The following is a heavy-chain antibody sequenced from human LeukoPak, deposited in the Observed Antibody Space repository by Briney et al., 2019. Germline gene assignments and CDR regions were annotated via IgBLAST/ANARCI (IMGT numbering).Heavy chain of an antibody. CDR1: GGSFSGYY. J-gene: IGHJ2*01. D-gene: IGHD6-19*01. CDR3: ARVLEGSSGQHWYFDL. V-gene: IGHV4-34*01. CDR2: INHSGST. Sequence: SETLSLTCAVYGGSFSGYYWSWLRQPPGKGLEWMGEINHSGSTNYNPSLKSRVTISVDTSKNQFSLKLSSVTAADTAVYYCARVLEGSSGQHWYFDLWGRGTLVTVSS.